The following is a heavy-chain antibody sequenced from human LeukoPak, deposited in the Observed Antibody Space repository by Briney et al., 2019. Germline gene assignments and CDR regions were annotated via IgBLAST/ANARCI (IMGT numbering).Heavy chain of an antibody. J-gene: IGHJ6*02. CDR3: ARWMVISFFYYYGMDV. CDR2: INPSGGST. D-gene: IGHD3-22*01. Sequence: ASVKVSCKASGYTFTSYYMHWVRQAPGQGLEWMGIINPSGGSTSYAQKFQGRVTMTRDTSTSTVYMELSSLRSEDTAVYYCARWMVISFFYYYGMDVWGQGTTVTVSS. CDR1: GYTFTSYY. V-gene: IGHV1-46*01.